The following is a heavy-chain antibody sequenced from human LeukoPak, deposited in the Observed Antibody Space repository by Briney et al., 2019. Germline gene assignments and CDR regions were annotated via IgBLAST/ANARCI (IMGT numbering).Heavy chain of an antibody. CDR2: IYYGGST. CDR3: ARGDYCSSTGCYNGYFQH. V-gene: IGHV4-30-4*08. CDR1: GGSISSGDYY. Sequence: SQTLSLTCTVSGGSISSGDYYWSWIRQPPGKGLEWIGYIYYGGSTYYNPSLKSRITISVDTSKNQFSLKLSSVTAADTAVYYCARGDYCSSTGCYNGYFQHWGQGTLVTVSS. J-gene: IGHJ1*01. D-gene: IGHD2-2*02.